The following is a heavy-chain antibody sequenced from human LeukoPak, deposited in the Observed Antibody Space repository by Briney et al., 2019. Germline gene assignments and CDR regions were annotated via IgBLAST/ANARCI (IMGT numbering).Heavy chain of an antibody. Sequence: SETLSLTCTVSGGPISSYYWSWIPQPAGKGREGIGRIYTSGSTNYNPSLKRRVTMSVDTSKNQFSLKLSSVTAADTAVYYCARDVGDFWSGYPSDYFDYWGQGTLVTVSS. V-gene: IGHV4-4*07. D-gene: IGHD3-3*01. J-gene: IGHJ4*02. CDR3: ARDVGDFWSGYPSDYFDY. CDR2: IYTSGST. CDR1: GGPISSYY.